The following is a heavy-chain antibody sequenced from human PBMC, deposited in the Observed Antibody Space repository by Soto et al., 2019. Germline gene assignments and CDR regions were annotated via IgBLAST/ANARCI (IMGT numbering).Heavy chain of an antibody. CDR3: AKDGVYYDFWSGYSDY. J-gene: IGHJ4*02. D-gene: IGHD3-3*01. CDR1: GFTFSSYG. CDR2: ISYDGSNK. V-gene: IGHV3-30*18. Sequence: LRLSCAASGFTFSSYGMHWVRQAPGKGLEWVAVISYDGSNKYYADSVKGRFTISRDNSKNTLYLQMNSLRAEDTAVYYCAKDGVYYDFWSGYSDYWGQGTLVTVSS.